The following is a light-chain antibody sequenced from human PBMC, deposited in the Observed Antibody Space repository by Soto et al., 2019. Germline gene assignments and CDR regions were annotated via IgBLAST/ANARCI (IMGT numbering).Light chain of an antibody. CDR1: QGIRSY. Sequence: DIQLTQSPSFLSASVGDRVTITCRASQGIRSYLAWYQQRPGKAPELLIYGASTLRPGGASRFSGSGSGTEITLTISSLQPEDFATYFCQQLTTSPPFFPFGPGTKVDIK. CDR3: QQLTTSPPFFP. V-gene: IGKV1-9*01. J-gene: IGKJ3*01. CDR2: GAS.